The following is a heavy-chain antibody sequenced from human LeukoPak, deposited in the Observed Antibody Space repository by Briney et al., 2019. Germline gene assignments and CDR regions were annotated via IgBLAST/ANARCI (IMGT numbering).Heavy chain of an antibody. CDR1: GFTFSSYE. Sequence: GGSLRLSCAASGFTFSSYEMNWVRQAPGKGLEWVSYISSSGSTIYYADSVKGRFTISRDNAKNSLYLQMNSLRAEDTAVYFCARSKLGIPSFSFDYWGQGTLVTVSS. J-gene: IGHJ4*02. CDR3: ARSKLGIPSFSFDY. CDR2: ISSSGSTI. V-gene: IGHV3-48*03. D-gene: IGHD7-27*01.